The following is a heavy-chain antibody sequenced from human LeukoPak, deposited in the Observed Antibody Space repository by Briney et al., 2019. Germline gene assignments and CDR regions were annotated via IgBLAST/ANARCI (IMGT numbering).Heavy chain of an antibody. Sequence: ASVKVSCKASGYTFTSYGISWVRQAPGQGLEWMGIINPSGGSTSYAQKFQGRVTMTRDMSTSTVYMELSSLRSEDTAVYYCAREKEVGAPPFDYWGQGTLVTVSS. J-gene: IGHJ4*02. CDR1: GYTFTSYG. V-gene: IGHV1-46*01. D-gene: IGHD1-26*01. CDR2: INPSGGST. CDR3: AREKEVGAPPFDY.